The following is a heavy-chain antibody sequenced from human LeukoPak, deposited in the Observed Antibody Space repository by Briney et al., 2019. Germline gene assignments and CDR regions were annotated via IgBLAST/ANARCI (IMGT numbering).Heavy chain of an antibody. CDR1: GYTFTSYG. Sequence: GASVKVSCKASGYTFTSYGISGVRQAPGQGLEGMGWISAYNGNTNYAQKLQGRVTMTTDTSTSTAYMELRSLRSDVTAVYYCARYYDSSGYYYSTPYYFDYWGQGTLVTVSS. J-gene: IGHJ4*02. CDR3: ARYYDSSGYYYSTPYYFDY. CDR2: ISAYNGNT. V-gene: IGHV1-18*01. D-gene: IGHD3-22*01.